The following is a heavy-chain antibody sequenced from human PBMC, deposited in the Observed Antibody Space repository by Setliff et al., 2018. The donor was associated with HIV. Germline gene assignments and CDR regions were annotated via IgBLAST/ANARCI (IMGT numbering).Heavy chain of an antibody. CDR3: AALSLRTNAVYGVISTRFDP. V-gene: IGHV3-48*04. Sequence: GESLKISCAASGFTFSSYSMNWVRQAPGKGLEWVSYVSSSGSTIYYADSVKGRFTISRDNAKNSLYLQMNSLRADDTAVYYCAALSLRTNAVYGVISTRFDPWGQGALVTVSS. CDR1: GFTFSSYS. CDR2: VSSSGSTI. J-gene: IGHJ5*02. D-gene: IGHD2-8*01.